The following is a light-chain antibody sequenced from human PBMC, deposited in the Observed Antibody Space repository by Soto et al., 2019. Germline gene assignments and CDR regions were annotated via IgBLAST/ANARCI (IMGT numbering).Light chain of an antibody. V-gene: IGLV2-8*01. CDR1: SSDVGGYNY. CDR2: RVT. CDR3: SSYAGSTLYV. J-gene: IGLJ1*01. Sequence: QSALTQPPSASGSPGQSVTISCTGSSSDVGGYNYVSWYQQHPGKAPKLMIYRVTERPPGVPDRFSGSKSGNTASLTVSGLQAEDEADYYCSSYAGSTLYVFGTGTKLTVL.